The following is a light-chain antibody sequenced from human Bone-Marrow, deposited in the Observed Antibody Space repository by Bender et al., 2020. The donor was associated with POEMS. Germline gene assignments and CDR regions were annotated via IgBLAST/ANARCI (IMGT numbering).Light chain of an antibody. Sequence: QSVLTQPPSASGTPGQRVTISCSGGSSNIGAHAVNWYQHLPGTAPKLLIYSSHRRPSEVPDRVSGSRSGTSASLAVSGLQYEDEAEYYCAVWDDSLNGGVFGGVTKLTVL. V-gene: IGLV1-44*01. CDR3: AVWDDSLNGGV. CDR1: SSNIGAHA. J-gene: IGLJ3*02. CDR2: SSH.